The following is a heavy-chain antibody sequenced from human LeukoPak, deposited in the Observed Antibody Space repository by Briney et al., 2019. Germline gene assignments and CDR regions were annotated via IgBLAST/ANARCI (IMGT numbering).Heavy chain of an antibody. D-gene: IGHD3-10*01. J-gene: IGHJ2*01. V-gene: IGHV3-30*04. Sequence: GGSLRLSCAASGFTFSSDAMHWVRQAPGKGLEWVAAISYDGSNKNYADSVKGRFTISRDNSRNTLYLQMDNLRAEDTAMYYCARVRYYGSGAGQYWYFDLWGRGTLVTVSS. CDR1: GFTFSSDA. CDR2: ISYDGSNK. CDR3: ARVRYYGSGAGQYWYFDL.